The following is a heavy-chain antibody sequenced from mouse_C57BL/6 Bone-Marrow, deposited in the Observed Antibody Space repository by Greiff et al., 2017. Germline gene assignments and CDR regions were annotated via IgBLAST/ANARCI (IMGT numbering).Heavy chain of an antibody. CDR1: GFTFSSYG. D-gene: IGHD1-1*02. CDR3: ARGGVGGRDY. V-gene: IGHV5-6*01. J-gene: IGHJ2*01. Sequence: EVHLVESGGDLVKPGGSLKLSCAASGFTFSSYGMSWVRQTPDKRLEWVATISSGGSYTYYPDSVKGRFTISRDNAKNTLYLQMSSLKSEDTAMYYGARGGVGGRDYWGQGTTLTVSS. CDR2: ISSGGSYT.